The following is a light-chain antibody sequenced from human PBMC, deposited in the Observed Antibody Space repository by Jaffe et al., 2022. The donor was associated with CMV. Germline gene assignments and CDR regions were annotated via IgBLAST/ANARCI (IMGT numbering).Light chain of an antibody. CDR3: QQYYSSPYT. CDR1: QSVLYSSNNKSL. CDR2: WAS. Sequence: DFVMTQSPDSLAVSLGERATINCKSSQSVLYSSNNKSLLNWFQHKPGQPPKLLIYWASTRESGVPDRFSGSGSGTDFTLTISSLQAEDVAVYYCQQYYSSPYTFGPGTKLEIK. V-gene: IGKV4-1*01. J-gene: IGKJ2*01.